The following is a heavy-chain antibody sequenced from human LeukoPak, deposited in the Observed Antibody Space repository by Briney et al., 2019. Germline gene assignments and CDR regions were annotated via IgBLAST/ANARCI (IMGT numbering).Heavy chain of an antibody. J-gene: IGHJ4*02. CDR3: AKSDCSYISCYVLDY. D-gene: IGHD2-2*01. CDR1: GFTFSSYA. V-gene: IGHV3-23*01. CDR2: ISESGDNI. Sequence: GGSLRLSCAASGFTFSSYAMSWVRQAPGKGLEWVSAISESGDNIYYADSVKGRITISRDSSKKTLYLQMNILRAEDTAVYYCAKSDCSYISCYVLDYWGQGTQVTVSS.